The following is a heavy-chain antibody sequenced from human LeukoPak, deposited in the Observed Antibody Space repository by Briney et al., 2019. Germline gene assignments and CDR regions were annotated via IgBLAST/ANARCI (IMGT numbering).Heavy chain of an antibody. CDR3: ARDRGTTFDAFDI. J-gene: IGHJ3*02. V-gene: IGHV1-69*05. CDR2: IIPIFGTA. Sequence: ASVKVSCKASGGTFSSYAISWVRQAPGQGLEWMGGIIPIFGTASYAQKFQGRVTITTDESTSTAYMELSSLRSEDTAVYYCARDRGTTFDAFDIWGQGTTVTVSS. CDR1: GGTFSSYA. D-gene: IGHD1-14*01.